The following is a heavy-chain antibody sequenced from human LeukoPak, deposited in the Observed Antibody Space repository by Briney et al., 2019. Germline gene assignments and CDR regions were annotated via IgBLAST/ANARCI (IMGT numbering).Heavy chain of an antibody. V-gene: IGHV1-69*06. CDR3: ARMLGASSWYSLDY. CDR1: GGTFSSYA. D-gene: IGHD6-13*01. J-gene: IGHJ4*02. CDR2: IIPIFGTA. Sequence: SVKVSCKASGGTFSSYAISWVRQAPGQGLEWMGGIIPIFGTANYAQKFQGRVPITADKSTSTAYMELSSLRSEDTAVYYCARMLGASSWYSLDYWGQGTLVTVSS.